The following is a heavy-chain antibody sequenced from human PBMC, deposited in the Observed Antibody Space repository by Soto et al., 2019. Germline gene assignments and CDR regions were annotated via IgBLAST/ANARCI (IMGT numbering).Heavy chain of an antibody. V-gene: IGHV4-34*01. CDR1: GGSFSGYY. CDR2: INHSGST. J-gene: IGHJ4*02. D-gene: IGHD3-10*01. Sequence: QVQLQQWGAGLLKPSETLSLTCAVYGGSFSGYYWSWIRQPPGKGLEWIGEINHSGSTNYNPSLKSRVNISVETSKNQFSLKLSFVTAAVTAVYYCARAQVRVGVVRYFDYWGQRTMVTVSS. CDR3: ARAQVRVGVVRYFDY.